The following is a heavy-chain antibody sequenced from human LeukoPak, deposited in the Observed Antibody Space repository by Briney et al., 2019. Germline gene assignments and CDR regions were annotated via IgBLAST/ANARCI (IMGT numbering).Heavy chain of an antibody. CDR1: GFTFSTYA. Sequence: QTGGSLRLSCAASGFTFSTYAMSWVRQAPGKGLEWVSVISGSSNNTYYADSVKGRFTISRDNSKNTLSLQMSSLRAEDTAVYYCAKDNGGNGGSWYSPVDFWGQGTLVTVSS. J-gene: IGHJ4*02. CDR2: ISGSSNNT. CDR3: AKDNGGNGGSWYSPVDF. D-gene: IGHD2-15*01. V-gene: IGHV3-23*01.